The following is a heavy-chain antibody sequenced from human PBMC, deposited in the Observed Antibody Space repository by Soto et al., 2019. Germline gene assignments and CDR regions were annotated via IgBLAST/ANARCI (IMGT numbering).Heavy chain of an antibody. D-gene: IGHD2-2*01. V-gene: IGHV1-69*13. CDR2: IIPIFGTA. CDR1: GGTFSSYA. J-gene: IGHJ6*02. CDR3: ALRMANQLLRVYYYYGMDV. Sequence: ASVKVSCKASGGTFSSYAISWVRQAPGQGLEWMGGIIPIFGTANYAQKFQGRVTITADESTSTAYMELSSLRSEDTAVYYCALRMANQLLRVYYYYGMDVWGQGTTVTVSS.